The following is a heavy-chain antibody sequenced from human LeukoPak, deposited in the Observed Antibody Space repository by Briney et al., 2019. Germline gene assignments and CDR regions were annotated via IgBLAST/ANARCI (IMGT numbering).Heavy chain of an antibody. J-gene: IGHJ4*02. CDR1: GFNFDSYT. Sequence: PGGSLRLSCAASGFNFDSYTMTWVRQAPGKGLEWVSSISGGIGYVYYAHSMKGRVTISRDKAKSSLYLQMNSLRAEDTAVYYCARFLTVAVVPQRVDCWGQGTLVPVS. V-gene: IGHV3-21*01. CDR3: ARFLTVAVVPQRVDC. D-gene: IGHD6-19*01. CDR2: ISGGIGYV.